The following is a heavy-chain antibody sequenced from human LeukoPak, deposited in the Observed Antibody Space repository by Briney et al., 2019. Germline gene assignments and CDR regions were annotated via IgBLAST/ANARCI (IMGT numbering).Heavy chain of an antibody. CDR2: IGGSGTGS. CDR1: GFAFRSYA. CDR3: AKDLPGTGAYDY. D-gene: IGHD1-7*01. Sequence: GGSLRLSCAASGFAFRSYAMSWVRQAPGKGLEWVSAIGGSGTGSYYAGSVKGRFTLSRDNSKNPLYLQMNSLRAEDTAVYYCAKDLPGTGAYDYWGQGALVTVSS. V-gene: IGHV3-23*01. J-gene: IGHJ4*02.